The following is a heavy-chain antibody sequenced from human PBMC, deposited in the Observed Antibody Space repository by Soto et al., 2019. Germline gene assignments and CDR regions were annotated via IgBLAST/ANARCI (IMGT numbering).Heavy chain of an antibody. CDR2: IVVGSGNT. V-gene: IGHV1-58*01. CDR3: AAGSQYCSSASCYYYGMDV. J-gene: IGHJ6*02. CDR1: GSTFTSSA. D-gene: IGHD2-2*01. Sequence: SVKVSCKASGSTFTSSAVQWVRQARGQRLEWIGWIVVGSGNTNYAQKFQERVTITRDMSTSTAYMELSSLRSEDTAVYYCAAGSQYCSSASCYYYGMDVWGQGTTVTVSS.